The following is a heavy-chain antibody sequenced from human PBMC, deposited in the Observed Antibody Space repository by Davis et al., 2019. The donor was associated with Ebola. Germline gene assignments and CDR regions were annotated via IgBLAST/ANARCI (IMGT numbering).Heavy chain of an antibody. J-gene: IGHJ4*02. CDR3: VNDGGHGGDSDY. D-gene: IGHD4-23*01. Sequence: PSETLSLTCTVSGGSISPYYWNWIRQPPGKGLEWIGYIYYNGSTNYNPSLKSRLTISVDTSKNQFSLKLSSVTAADTAVYYCVNDGGHGGDSDYWGQGILVTVSS. CDR1: GGSISPYY. V-gene: IGHV4-59*08. CDR2: IYYNGST.